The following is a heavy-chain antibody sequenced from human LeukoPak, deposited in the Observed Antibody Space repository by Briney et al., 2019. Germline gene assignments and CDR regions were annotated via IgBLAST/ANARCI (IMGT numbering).Heavy chain of an antibody. CDR1: GFTFSIYA. CDR3: AKDRPNYYGSNGHYYRRDGDY. V-gene: IGHV3-23*01. CDR2: ITSSGDGT. Sequence: GGSLRLSCAASGFTFSIYAMSWVRQAPGKGLQWVSSITSSGDGTYYADSVKGRFTISRDNSANMLYLQMNSLRVEDTAVYFCAKDRPNYYGSNGHYYRRDGDYWGQGTLVTVSS. J-gene: IGHJ4*02. D-gene: IGHD3-22*01.